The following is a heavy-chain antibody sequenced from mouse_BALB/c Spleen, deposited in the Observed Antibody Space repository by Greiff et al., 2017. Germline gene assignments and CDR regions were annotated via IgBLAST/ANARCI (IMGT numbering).Heavy chain of an antibody. CDR2: ISYSGST. Sequence: VQLKESGPSLVKPSQTLSLTCSVTGDSITSGYWNWIRKFPGNKLEYMGYISYSGSTYYNPSLKSRISITRDTSKNQYYLQLNSVTTEDTATYYCARRVTVDWYFDVWGAGTTVTVSS. D-gene: IGHD2-2*01. CDR1: GDSITSGY. J-gene: IGHJ1*01. V-gene: IGHV3-8*02. CDR3: ARRVTVDWYFDV.